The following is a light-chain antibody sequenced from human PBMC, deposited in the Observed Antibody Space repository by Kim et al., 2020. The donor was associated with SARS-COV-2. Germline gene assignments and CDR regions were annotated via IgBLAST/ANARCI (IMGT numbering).Light chain of an antibody. CDR2: GAS. CDR3: QQYDNWPPSWT. CDR1: QSVSSN. V-gene: IGKV3-15*01. Sequence: EIVMTQSPATLSVSPGERATLSCRASQSVSSNLAWYQQKPGQAPRLLIYGASTRATAIPARFSGSGSGTEFTLTISSLLSEDFAVYYCQQYDNWPPSWTFGQGTKGDSK. J-gene: IGKJ1*01.